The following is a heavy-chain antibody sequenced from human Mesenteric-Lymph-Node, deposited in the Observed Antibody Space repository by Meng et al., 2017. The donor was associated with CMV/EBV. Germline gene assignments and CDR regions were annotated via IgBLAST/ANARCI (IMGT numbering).Heavy chain of an antibody. CDR3: GRRTMAGIDY. Sequence: KVSCKASGYTFTSYDINWVRQATGQGLEWLGWMYPNSANTGYAQTFQGRVTITRNTSISTAYMELSSLRSEDTAVYYCGRRTMAGIDYWGQGTLVTVSS. J-gene: IGHJ4*02. CDR1: GYTFTSYD. V-gene: IGHV1-8*02. CDR2: MYPNSANT. D-gene: IGHD3-10*01.